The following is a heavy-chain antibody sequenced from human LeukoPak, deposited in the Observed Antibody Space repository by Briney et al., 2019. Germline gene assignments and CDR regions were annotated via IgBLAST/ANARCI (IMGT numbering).Heavy chain of an antibody. CDR3: AKTGPSIVVVTAIPLYYFDY. Sequence: PGGSLRLSCEASGFTLSSYVMGWVRQAPGKGLEWVSLISGGGGSTYYADSVKGRFTISRDSSKNTLYLQMNSLRAEDTAVYYCAKTGPSIVVVTAIPLYYFDYWGQGTLVTVSS. V-gene: IGHV3-23*01. CDR1: GFTLSSYV. J-gene: IGHJ4*02. CDR2: ISGGGGST. D-gene: IGHD2-21*02.